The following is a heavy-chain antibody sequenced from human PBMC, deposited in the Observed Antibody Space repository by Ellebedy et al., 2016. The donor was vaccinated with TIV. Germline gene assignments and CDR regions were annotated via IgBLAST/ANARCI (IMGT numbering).Heavy chain of an antibody. D-gene: IGHD4-23*01. J-gene: IGHJ2*01. V-gene: IGHV4-34*01. CDR3: ARYGGNLHWYFNL. Sequence: RVTISLDTSKNQFSLKLNSVTAADTAVYYCARYGGNLHWYFNLWGRGTLVTVSS.